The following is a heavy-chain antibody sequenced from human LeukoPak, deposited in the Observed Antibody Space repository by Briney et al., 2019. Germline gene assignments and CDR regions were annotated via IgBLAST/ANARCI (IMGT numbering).Heavy chain of an antibody. CDR3: ARDPGGYFDY. CDR1: GYILTAYY. Sequence: ASVKVSFMASGYILTAYYMHWVRQAPGQGLEWMGWINPNNGGTNYAQKFQGRVTITRDTSISTGYMKLRRLRSDDTAVYYCARDPGGYFDYWGQGTLVTVSS. J-gene: IGHJ4*02. V-gene: IGHV1-2*02. CDR2: INPNNGGT.